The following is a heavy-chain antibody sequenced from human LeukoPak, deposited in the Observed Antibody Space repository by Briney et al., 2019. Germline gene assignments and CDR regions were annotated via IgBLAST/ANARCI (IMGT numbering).Heavy chain of an antibody. Sequence: GGSLRLSCATSGFTFKNYAMTWVRQAPGKELEWVSSISGSGSSTSYADSVKGRFTISRDNSKNTPYVQMNSLRAEDTAVYYCTRRSGATWTHFDYWGQGTLVTVSS. CDR1: GFTFKNYA. J-gene: IGHJ4*02. V-gene: IGHV3-23*01. D-gene: IGHD2-15*01. CDR2: ISGSGSST. CDR3: TRRSGATWTHFDY.